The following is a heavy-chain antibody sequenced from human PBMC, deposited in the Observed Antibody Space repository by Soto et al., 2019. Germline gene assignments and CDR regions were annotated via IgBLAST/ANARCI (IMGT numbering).Heavy chain of an antibody. D-gene: IGHD6-6*01. CDR1: GFTFSGYS. CDR3: ARDGETYSSSFYYYYGMDV. CDR2: ISSGSSTI. Sequence: EVQLVESGGGLVQPGGSLRLSCAASGFTFSGYSMNWVRQAPGKGLEWVSYISSGSSTIYYADSVEGRFTISRDNAKNSLYLQMPALRDEDTAVYYCARDGETYSSSFYYYYGMDVWGQGTTVTVSS. J-gene: IGHJ6*02. V-gene: IGHV3-48*02.